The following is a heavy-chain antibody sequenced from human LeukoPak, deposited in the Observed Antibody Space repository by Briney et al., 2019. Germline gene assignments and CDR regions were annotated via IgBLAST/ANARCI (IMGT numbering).Heavy chain of an antibody. J-gene: IGHJ3*01. CDR1: GFTFSSFG. D-gene: IGHD6-13*01. CDR3: AKDSRYRSGYSSSFLVL. CDR2: ISSTGGTA. V-gene: IGHV3-23*01. Sequence: GGSLRLSCAASGFTFSSFGMSWVRQAPGKGLEWVSAISSTGGTAYYADSVKGRFTISRDNSKNTLYLQMNSLRAEDTAVYYCAKDSRYRSGYSSSFLVLWGQGTMVTVSS.